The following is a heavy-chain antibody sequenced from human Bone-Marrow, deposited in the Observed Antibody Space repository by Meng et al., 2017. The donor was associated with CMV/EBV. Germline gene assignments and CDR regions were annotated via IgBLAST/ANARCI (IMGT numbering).Heavy chain of an antibody. V-gene: IGHV1-2*02. CDR3: ARGSFRVIAIPVLSHGFDP. J-gene: IGHJ5*02. CDR1: GYTFTGYY. CDR2: INPNSGGT. Sequence: ASVKVSCKASGYTFTGYYMHWVRQAPGQGLEWMGWINPNSGGTNYAQKFQGRVTRTRDTSISTAYMELLRLRSDDTAVYYCARGSFRVIAIPVLSHGFDPWGQGTLVTVSS. D-gene: IGHD2-21*01.